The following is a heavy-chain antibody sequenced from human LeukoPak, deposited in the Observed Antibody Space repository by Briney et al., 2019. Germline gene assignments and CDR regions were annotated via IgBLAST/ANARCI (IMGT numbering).Heavy chain of an antibody. J-gene: IGHJ4*02. CDR3: ARNPSAAMDYFDY. Sequence: GRSLSLSCAASGFTFISYAMHWVRQAPGKGLEWVAVISYDGSSKFYADSVKGRFTISRDNSNDTLYLQMNSLRTEDTAVYCCARNPSAAMDYFDYWGQGTLVTVSS. CDR1: GFTFISYA. V-gene: IGHV3-30-3*01. D-gene: IGHD2-2*01. CDR2: ISYDGSSK.